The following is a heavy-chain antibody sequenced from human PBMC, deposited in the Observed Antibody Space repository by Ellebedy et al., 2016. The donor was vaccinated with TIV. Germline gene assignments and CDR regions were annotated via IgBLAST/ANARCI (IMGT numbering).Heavy chain of an antibody. V-gene: IGHV3-21*01. J-gene: IGHJ4*02. CDR3: ASRVGATSIDY. CDR1: GFTFSSYS. Sequence: GESLKISXAASGFTFSSYSMNWVRQAPGKGLEWVSSISSSSSYIYYADSVKGRFTISRDNAKNSLYLQMNSLRAEDTAVYYCASRVGATSIDYWGQGTLVTVSS. D-gene: IGHD1-26*01. CDR2: ISSSSSYI.